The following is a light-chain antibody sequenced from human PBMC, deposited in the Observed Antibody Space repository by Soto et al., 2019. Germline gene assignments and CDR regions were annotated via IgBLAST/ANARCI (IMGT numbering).Light chain of an antibody. J-gene: IGLJ2*01. Sequence: QTVVTQPPSVSGAPGQRVTISCTGSSSNIGAGYDVHWYQQLPGTAPKLLIYGNSNRPSGVPDRFSGSKSGTSASLAITGLQAEDEADYYCQSYDSRRRVFGGGTKLTVL. CDR3: QSYDSRRRV. CDR1: SSNIGAGYD. V-gene: IGLV1-40*01. CDR2: GNS.